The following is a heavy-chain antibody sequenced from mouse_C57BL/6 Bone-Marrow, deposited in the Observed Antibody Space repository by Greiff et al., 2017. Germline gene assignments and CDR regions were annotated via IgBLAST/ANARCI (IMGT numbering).Heavy chain of an antibody. D-gene: IGHD2-4*01. CDR1: GFNIKDDY. V-gene: IGHV14-4*01. Sequence: VQLQQSGAELVRPGASVKLSCTASGFNIKDDYMHWVKQRPEQGLEWIGWIDPENGDTEYASKFQGKATITADTSSHPAYLQLSSLTSEDTAVYYCTTDDYDIRYAMDYWGQGTSVTVSS. CDR2: IDPENGDT. J-gene: IGHJ4*01. CDR3: TTDDYDIRYAMDY.